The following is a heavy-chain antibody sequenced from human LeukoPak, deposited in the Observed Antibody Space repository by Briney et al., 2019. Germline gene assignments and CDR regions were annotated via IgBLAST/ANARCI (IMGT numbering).Heavy chain of an antibody. V-gene: IGHV5-51*01. J-gene: IGHJ4*02. CDR1: GYSFTSYW. D-gene: IGHD5-18*01. CDR2: IYPGDSDT. CDR3: ARLRGGLGYSYGYFDY. Sequence: GESLKISCKGSGYSFTSYWIGWVRQMPGKGLEWMGIIYPGDSDTRYSPSFQGQVTISADKSISNAFLQWSSLKASDTALYYCARLRGGLGYSYGYFDYWGQGTLVTVSS.